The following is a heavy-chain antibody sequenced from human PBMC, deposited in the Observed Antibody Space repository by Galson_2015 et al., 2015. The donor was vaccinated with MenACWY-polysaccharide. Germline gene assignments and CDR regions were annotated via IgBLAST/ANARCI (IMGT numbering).Heavy chain of an antibody. CDR1: GVTFSSSA. J-gene: IGHJ5*01. CDR2: RSYDGRNK. V-gene: IGHV3-30-3*01. D-gene: IGHD2-2*01. Sequence: PLLLCGVACGVTFSSSALQGGRQAPGGGLVRVVGRSYDGRNKYYAAFLKGRFTISRDNSKNMVFLQMNSLSAADTAVYYCASEYCCRTICSPRFDSWGQGTLVSVSS. CDR3: ASEYCCRTICSPRFDS.